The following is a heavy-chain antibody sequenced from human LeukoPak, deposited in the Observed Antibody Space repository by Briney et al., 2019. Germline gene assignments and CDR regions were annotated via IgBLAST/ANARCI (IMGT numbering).Heavy chain of an antibody. CDR1: GFTFSSYA. Sequence: GGSLRLSCAASGFTFSSYAMSWVRQAPGKGLEWVSVVSGSGGSTFYADTVKGRFTISRDKSKNTLYLQMDSLRAEDTAVYYCARGACSSTSCYLDGYWGQGTLVTVSS. CDR3: ARGACSSTSCYLDGY. J-gene: IGHJ4*02. D-gene: IGHD2-2*01. V-gene: IGHV3-23*01. CDR2: VSGSGGST.